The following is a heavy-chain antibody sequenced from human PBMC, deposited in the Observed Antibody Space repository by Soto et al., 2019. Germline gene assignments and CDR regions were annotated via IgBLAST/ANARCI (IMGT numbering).Heavy chain of an antibody. D-gene: IGHD5-18*01. CDR3: ARDLRAAMAYYYYYGMDV. Sequence: VKVSFKASGYTFTSYGISWVRHAPGQGLEWMGWISAYNGNTNYAQKLQGRVTMTTDTSTSTAYMELRSLRSDDTAVYYCARDLRAAMAYYYYYGMDVWGQGTTVTVSS. CDR2: ISAYNGNT. J-gene: IGHJ6*02. V-gene: IGHV1-18*01. CDR1: GYTFTSYG.